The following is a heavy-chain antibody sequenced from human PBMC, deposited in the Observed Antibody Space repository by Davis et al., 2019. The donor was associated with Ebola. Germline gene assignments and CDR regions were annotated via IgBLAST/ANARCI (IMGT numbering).Heavy chain of an antibody. CDR2: ISGSGGST. Sequence: PGGSLRLSCAASGFTFSSYAMSWVRQAPGKGLEWVSAISGSGGSTYYADSVKGRFTISRDNSKNTLYLQMNSLRAEDTAVYYCAKVGVGYCSGGSCYGDYTFFDYWGQGTLVTVSS. CDR3: AKVGVGYCSGGSCYGDYTFFDY. V-gene: IGHV3-23*01. J-gene: IGHJ4*02. CDR1: GFTFSSYA. D-gene: IGHD2-15*01.